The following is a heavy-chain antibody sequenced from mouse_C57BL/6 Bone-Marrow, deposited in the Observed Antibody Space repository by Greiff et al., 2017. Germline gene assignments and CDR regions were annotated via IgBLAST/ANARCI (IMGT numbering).Heavy chain of an antibody. Sequence: EVKLVESGGGLVQPGGSMKLSCVASGFTFSNYWMNWVRQSPEKGLEWVAQIRLKSDNYATHYAESVKGRFTISRDDSKSSVYLQMNNLRAEDTGIYYCTPLYGSYAMDYWGQGTSVTVAS. CDR3: TPLYGSYAMDY. J-gene: IGHJ4*01. D-gene: IGHD1-1*02. CDR1: GFTFSNYW. CDR2: IRLKSDNYAT. V-gene: IGHV6-3*01.